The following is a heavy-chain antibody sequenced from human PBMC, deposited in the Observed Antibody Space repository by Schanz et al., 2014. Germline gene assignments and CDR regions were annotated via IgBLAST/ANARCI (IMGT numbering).Heavy chain of an antibody. Sequence: QVQLVQSGAEVKKPGASVKVSCKASGYTFTSYGISWVRQAPGQGPEFMGWISTFRNEDTNSAQRFQARLTMTTDTSTSTAYMELRSLRSDDTAVYCCARDQSPYTNSDDVRYFDYWGQGSLVTVSS. D-gene: IGHD6-6*01. J-gene: IGHJ4*02. CDR3: ARDQSPYTNSDDVRYFDY. CDR1: GYTFTSYG. CDR2: ISTFRNEDT. V-gene: IGHV1-18*01.